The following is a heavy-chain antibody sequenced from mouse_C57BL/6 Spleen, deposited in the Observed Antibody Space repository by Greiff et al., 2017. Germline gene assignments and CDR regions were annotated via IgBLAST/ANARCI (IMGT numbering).Heavy chain of an antibody. J-gene: IGHJ4*01. V-gene: IGHV1-59*01. Sequence: QVQLQQPGAELVRPGTSVKLSCKASGYTFTSYWMHWVKQRPGQGLEWIGVIDPSDSYTNYNQKFKGKATLTVDTSSSTAYMQLSSLTSADCAVYYCARRRWGYGSSYDYAMDYWGQGTSVTVSS. D-gene: IGHD1-1*01. CDR2: IDPSDSYT. CDR1: GYTFTSYW. CDR3: ARRRWGYGSSYDYAMDY.